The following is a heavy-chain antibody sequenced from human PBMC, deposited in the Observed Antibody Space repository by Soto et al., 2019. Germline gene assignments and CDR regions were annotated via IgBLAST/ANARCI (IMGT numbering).Heavy chain of an antibody. CDR2: INHSGST. CDR3: ARGRNAHTTIRGLICLGR. V-gene: IGHV4-34*01. J-gene: IGHJ6*01. D-gene: IGHD5-12*01. Sequence: PSETLSLTCAVYAGSFSGYYWSWIRPPPGKGLEWIGEINHSGSTNYNPSLKSRVTISVDTSKNQFSLKLSSVTAADTPVYYCARGRNAHTTIRGLICLGRWG. CDR1: AGSFSGYY.